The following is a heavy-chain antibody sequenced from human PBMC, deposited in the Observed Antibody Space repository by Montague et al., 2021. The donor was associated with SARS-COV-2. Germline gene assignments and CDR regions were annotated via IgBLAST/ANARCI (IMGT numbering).Heavy chain of an antibody. CDR3: ASQRGELRFSSSSWGWPPESGDQEYYGYAMDV. CDR1: GGSVNSGDYF. Sequence: TLSLTCTVSGGSVNSGDYFWTWIRQPAGKGLEWIGRVYTTGDTNYNPSLKSRVTISVDTSKNQFSLKLTSVTAADTARYYCASQRGELRFSSSSWGWPPESGDQEYYGYAMDVWGQGTPVTVSS. V-gene: IGHV4-61*02. CDR2: VYTTGDT. D-gene: IGHD6-6*01. J-gene: IGHJ6*02.